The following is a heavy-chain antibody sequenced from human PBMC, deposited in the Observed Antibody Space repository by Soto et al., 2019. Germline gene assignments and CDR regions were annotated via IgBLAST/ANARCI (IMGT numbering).Heavy chain of an antibody. V-gene: IGHV1-3*01. CDR3: ARRSGMYGIDF. D-gene: IGHD2-15*01. Sequence: QVHLVQSGAEVKRPGASVKVSCRASGYTFTLHAIHWVRQAPGQRLEWVGWIHAGNGNTKYSEKFQGRLSITRDTSANIAYMELGSLTIEDTAVYYCARRSGMYGIDFWGQGTLVTVSS. CDR2: IHAGNGNT. J-gene: IGHJ4*02. CDR1: GYTFTLHA.